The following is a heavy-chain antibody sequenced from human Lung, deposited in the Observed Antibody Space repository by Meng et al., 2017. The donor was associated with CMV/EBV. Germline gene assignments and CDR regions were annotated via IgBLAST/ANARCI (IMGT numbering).Heavy chain of an antibody. J-gene: IGHJ6*02. D-gene: IGHD2-2*01. V-gene: IGHV3-23*01. CDR1: GFTFSSYA. Sequence: GEXXTISCAASGFTFSSYAMRWVRQAPGKGLEWVSAISGSGGSTYYADSVKGRFTISRDNSKNTLYLQMNSLRAEDTAVYYCAKAVPDGYYYGMDVWGQGTTVTVSS. CDR3: AKAVPDGYYYGMDV. CDR2: ISGSGGST.